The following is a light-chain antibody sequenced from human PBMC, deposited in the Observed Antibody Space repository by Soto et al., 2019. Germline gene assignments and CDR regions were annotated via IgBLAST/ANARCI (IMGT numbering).Light chain of an antibody. J-gene: IGKJ1*01. CDR1: QQVSRNS. CDR2: GTS. CDR3: QQYGSSPTP. Sequence: DIVWTPSPGPPSWAPGERATLSGRAIQQVSRNSLGWYQQSPEQAPRLLSHGTSASATGIPDRFSGSVYGTDFTVDISGLEPEDLAVYYCQQYGSSPTPFGHGTKADIK. V-gene: IGKV3-20*01.